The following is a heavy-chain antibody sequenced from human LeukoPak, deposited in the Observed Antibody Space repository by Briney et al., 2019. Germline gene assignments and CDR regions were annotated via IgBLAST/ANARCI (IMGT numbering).Heavy chain of an antibody. CDR3: ATMSSGWQNWFDP. J-gene: IGHJ5*02. V-gene: IGHV1-2*02. Sequence: GASVKVSCKASGYTFTGYYMHWVRQAPGQGLEWMGWINPNSGGTNYAQKFQGRVTMTRDTSISTAYMELSRLRSDDTAVYYRATMSSGWQNWFDPWGQGALVTVSS. D-gene: IGHD6-19*01. CDR2: INPNSGGT. CDR1: GYTFTGYY.